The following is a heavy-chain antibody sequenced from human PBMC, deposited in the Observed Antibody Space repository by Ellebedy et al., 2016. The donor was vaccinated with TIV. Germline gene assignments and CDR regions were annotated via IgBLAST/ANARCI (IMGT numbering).Heavy chain of an antibody. CDR3: ARARPRITGTTWYGMDV. J-gene: IGHJ6*02. Sequence: PGGSLRLSCAASGFTFSHYAMHWVRQAPGKGLEWVAVIWYDGSNEFYADSVKGRFTISRDNSKNMVYLQMSSLRPEDTAVYYCARARPRITGTTWYGMDVWGQGTTVTVSS. CDR1: GFTFSHYA. V-gene: IGHV3-33*01. CDR2: IWYDGSNE. D-gene: IGHD1-7*01.